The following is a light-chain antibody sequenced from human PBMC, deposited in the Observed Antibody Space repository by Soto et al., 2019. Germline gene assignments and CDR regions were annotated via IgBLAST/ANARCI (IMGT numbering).Light chain of an antibody. J-gene: IGKJ1*01. V-gene: IGKV3-20*01. Sequence: ETVLTQSPGTLSLSPGEGATLSCRASQTVSSNKLAWYQQKPGQAPKVLIYGASSRATGVPDRFSGSGSGTDFTLTISRLEPEDFAVYYCQRYGSSPRTFGQGTKVDIK. CDR1: QTVSSNK. CDR2: GAS. CDR3: QRYGSSPRT.